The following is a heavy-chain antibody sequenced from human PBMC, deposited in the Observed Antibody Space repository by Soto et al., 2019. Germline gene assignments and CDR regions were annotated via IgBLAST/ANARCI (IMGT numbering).Heavy chain of an antibody. CDR2: INPSGGST. Sequence: ASVKVSCKASGYTFTSYYMHWVRQAPGQGLEWMGIINPSGGSTSYAQKFQGRVTMTRDTSTSTAYMELSSLRSEDTAVYYCATERQWVLDYWGQGTLVTVSS. J-gene: IGHJ4*02. CDR1: GYTFTSYY. V-gene: IGHV1-46*01. D-gene: IGHD6-19*01. CDR3: ATERQWVLDY.